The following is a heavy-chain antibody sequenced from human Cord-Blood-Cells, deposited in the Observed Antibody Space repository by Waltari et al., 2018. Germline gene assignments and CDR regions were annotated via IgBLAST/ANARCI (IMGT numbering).Heavy chain of an antibody. CDR3: ARGDSSSWNWFDP. J-gene: IGHJ5*02. Sequence: EVQLVESGGGLIQPGGSLRLSCAASGFTVSSNYMSWVRQAPGKGLEWVSVIYSGGSTYYADSVKGRFTISRDKSKNTLYLQMNSLRAEDTAVYYCARGDSSSWNWFDPWGQGTLVTVSS. CDR1: GFTVSSNY. D-gene: IGHD6-13*01. CDR2: IYSGGST. V-gene: IGHV3-53*01.